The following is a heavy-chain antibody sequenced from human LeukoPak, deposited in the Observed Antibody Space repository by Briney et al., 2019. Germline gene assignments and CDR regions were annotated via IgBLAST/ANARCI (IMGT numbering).Heavy chain of an antibody. CDR2: IYGGGST. Sequence: PGGSLRLSCAASGFTSSSYAMSWVRQAPGKGLEWVSVIYGGGSTYYADSVKGRFTISRDNSKNTLYLQMNSLRAEDTAVYYCARGAYYFDYWGQGTLVTVSS. J-gene: IGHJ4*02. CDR3: ARGAYYFDY. V-gene: IGHV3-53*01. CDR1: GFTSSSYA.